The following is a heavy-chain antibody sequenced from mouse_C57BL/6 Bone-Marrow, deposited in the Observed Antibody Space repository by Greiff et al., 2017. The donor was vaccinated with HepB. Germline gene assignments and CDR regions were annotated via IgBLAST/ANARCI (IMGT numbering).Heavy chain of an antibody. Sequence: VQLQQSGAELVRPGASVTLSCKASGYTFTDYEMHWVKQTPVHGLEWIGAIDPETGGTAYNQKFKGKAILTADKSSSTAYMELRSLTSEGSAVYYCTGEGYFYWYFDVWGTGTTVTVSS. CDR2: IDPETGGT. V-gene: IGHV1-15*01. J-gene: IGHJ1*03. D-gene: IGHD2-3*01. CDR3: TGEGYFYWYFDV. CDR1: GYTFTDYE.